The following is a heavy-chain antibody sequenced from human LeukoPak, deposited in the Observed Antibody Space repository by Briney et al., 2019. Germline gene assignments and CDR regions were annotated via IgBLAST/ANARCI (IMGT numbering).Heavy chain of an antibody. V-gene: IGHV2-5*02. CDR2: IYWDDDQ. CDR1: VFSLSTGGVG. D-gene: IGHD3-9*01. Sequence: SDPTQVNPTQTLTLTCTVSVFSLSTGGVGVGCIPQPPGQALQWLALIYWDDDQRYSPSLKSRLTISKDTSKNQVVLTMTNMDPVDTATYFFFKQKTAYEVLTGYYNYFDYWGQGTLVTVSS. J-gene: IGHJ4*02. CDR3: FKQKTAYEVLTGYYNYFDY.